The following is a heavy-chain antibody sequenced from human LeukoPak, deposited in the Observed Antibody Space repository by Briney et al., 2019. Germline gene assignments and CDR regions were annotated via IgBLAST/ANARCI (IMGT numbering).Heavy chain of an antibody. J-gene: IGHJ5*02. V-gene: IGHV4-4*07. D-gene: IGHD3-10*01. CDR3: ARRAPTMVRGVIGFDP. CDR2: IYVTGST. Sequence: PSETLSLTCTVSGASISSYYWSWIRQPAGKALEWIGRIYVTGSTTYNPSLESRVTMSLDTSKNHFSLKLRSVTAADTAVYYCARRAPTMVRGVIGFDPWGQGTLVTVSS. CDR1: GASISSYY.